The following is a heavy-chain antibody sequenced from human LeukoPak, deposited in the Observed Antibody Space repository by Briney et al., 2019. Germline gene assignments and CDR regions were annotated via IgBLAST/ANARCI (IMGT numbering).Heavy chain of an antibody. J-gene: IGHJ6*03. CDR2: INHSGST. CDR1: GGSFSGYY. V-gene: IGHV4-34*01. CDR3: ARHGYCSSTSCYNYYMDV. Sequence: KPSETLSLTCAAYGGSFSGYYWSWIRQPPGKGLEWIGEINHSGSTNYNPSLKSRVTISVDTSKNQFSLKLSSVTAADTAVYYCARHGYCSSTSCYNYYMDVWGKGTTVTISS. D-gene: IGHD2-2*02.